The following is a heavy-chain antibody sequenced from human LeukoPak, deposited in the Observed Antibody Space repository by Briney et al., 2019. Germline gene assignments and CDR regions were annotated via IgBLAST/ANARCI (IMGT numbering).Heavy chain of an antibody. Sequence: PSETLSLTCNASGGSISSYYWTWIRQPARKGLHWIGRIYTSGSTNYNPSLKSRVTMSVDTSKNQFSLKLSSVTAADTAVYYCAREIGGSYYVFDYWGQGTLVTVSS. CDR3: AREIGGSYYVFDY. CDR1: GGSISSYY. V-gene: IGHV4-4*07. CDR2: IYTSGST. D-gene: IGHD1-26*01. J-gene: IGHJ4*02.